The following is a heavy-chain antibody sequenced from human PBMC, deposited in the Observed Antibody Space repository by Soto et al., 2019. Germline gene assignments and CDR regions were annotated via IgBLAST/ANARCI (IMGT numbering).Heavy chain of an antibody. V-gene: IGHV1-18*01. Sequence: ASVEVSCPASSYTLPRYCICFVRQANGQGLEWMGWISAYNGNTNYAQKLQGRVTMTTDTSTSTAYMELRSLRSDDTAVYYCAREPISRDGYNLDAFDIWGQGTMVNGSS. CDR1: SYTLPRYC. J-gene: IGHJ3*02. D-gene: IGHD5-12*01. CDR2: ISAYNGNT. CDR3: AREPISRDGYNLDAFDI.